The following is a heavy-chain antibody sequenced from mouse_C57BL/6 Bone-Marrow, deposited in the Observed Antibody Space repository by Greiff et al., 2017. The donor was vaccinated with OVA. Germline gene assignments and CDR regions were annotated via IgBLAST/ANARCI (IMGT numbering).Heavy chain of an antibody. CDR3: ARRDYYGSSSFAY. CDR2: ISNGGGST. Sequence: EVMLVESGGGLVQPGGSLKLSCAASGFTFSDYYMYWVRQTPETRLEWVAYISNGGGSTYYPDTVKGRFTISRDNAKNTLYLQMSRLKSEDTAMYYCARRDYYGSSSFAYWGQGTLVTVSA. CDR1: GFTFSDYY. J-gene: IGHJ3*01. D-gene: IGHD1-1*01. V-gene: IGHV5-12*01.